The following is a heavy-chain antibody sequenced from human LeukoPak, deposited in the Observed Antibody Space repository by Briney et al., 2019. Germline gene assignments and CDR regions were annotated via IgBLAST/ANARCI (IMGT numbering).Heavy chain of an antibody. D-gene: IGHD4-17*01. Sequence: PGGSLRLSCAASGFTFSSYEMNWVRQAPGKGLEWVSYISSSGSTIYYADSVKGRFTISRDNAKNSLYLQMNSLRAEDTAVYYCARGARWGLSYGDYPLYYYYYMDVWGKGTTVTISS. V-gene: IGHV3-48*03. CDR2: ISSSGSTI. CDR3: ARGARWGLSYGDYPLYYYYYMDV. J-gene: IGHJ6*03. CDR1: GFTFSSYE.